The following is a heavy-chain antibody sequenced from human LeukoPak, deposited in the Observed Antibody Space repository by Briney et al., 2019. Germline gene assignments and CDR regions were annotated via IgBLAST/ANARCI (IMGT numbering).Heavy chain of an antibody. V-gene: IGHV3-48*03. CDR1: GFTFSSYE. CDR2: ISSSGSTI. CDR3: ARDGAPPGDY. J-gene: IGHJ4*02. Sequence: GGSLRLSCAASGFTFSSYEMNWVRQAPGRGLEWVSYISSSGSTIYYADSVKGRFTISRDNAKNSLYLQMNSLRAEDTAVYYCARDGAPPGDYWGQGTLVTVSS. D-gene: IGHD6-6*01.